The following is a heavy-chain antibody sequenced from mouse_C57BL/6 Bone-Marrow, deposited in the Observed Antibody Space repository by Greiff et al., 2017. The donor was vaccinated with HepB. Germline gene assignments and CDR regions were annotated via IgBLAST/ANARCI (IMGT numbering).Heavy chain of an antibody. Sequence: VQLQQPGAELVKPGASVKLSCKASGYSFTSYWMHWVKQRPGQGLEWIGMIHPNSGSTNYNEKFKSKATLTVDKSSSTAYMQLSNLTSEDYAVYYSARDRWYLNSRDWGTGTLVTVSA. D-gene: IGHD1-1*02. CDR3: ARDRWYLNSRD. CDR2: IHPNSGST. J-gene: IGHJ3*01. CDR1: GYSFTSYW. V-gene: IGHV1-64*01.